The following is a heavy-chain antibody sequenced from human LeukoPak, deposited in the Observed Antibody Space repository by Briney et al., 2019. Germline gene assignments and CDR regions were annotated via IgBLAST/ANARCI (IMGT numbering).Heavy chain of an antibody. J-gene: IGHJ4*02. D-gene: IGHD5-18*01. V-gene: IGHV3-48*01. CDR3: ARVRSGYSYG. CDR1: GFPFSSYS. Sequence: GGSLRLPCAASGFPFSSYSLNWVRQAPGKGLEWVSYISSSSSTIYYADSVKGRFTISRDNAKNSLYLQMNSLRAEDTAVYYCARVRSGYSYGWGQGTLVTVSS. CDR2: ISSSSSTI.